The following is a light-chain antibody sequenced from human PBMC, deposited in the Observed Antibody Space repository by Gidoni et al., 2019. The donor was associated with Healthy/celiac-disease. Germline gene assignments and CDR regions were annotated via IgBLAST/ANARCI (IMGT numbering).Light chain of an antibody. CDR2: STN. CDR3: VLYMGSGIWV. V-gene: IGLV8-61*01. CDR1: SGSVSTSYY. Sequence: QTVVTQEPSVSVSPGGTVTLTCGLSSGSVSTSYYPSWYQQTPGQAHRTIIYSTNTRSSGVPDRFSGSILGNTAALTITGAQADDESDYYCVLYMGSGIWVFGGGTKLTVL. J-gene: IGLJ3*02.